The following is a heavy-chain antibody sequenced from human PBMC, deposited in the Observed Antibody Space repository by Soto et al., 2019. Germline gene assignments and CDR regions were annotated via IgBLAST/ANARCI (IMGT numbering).Heavy chain of an antibody. CDR2: IYYSGST. J-gene: IGHJ4*02. V-gene: IGHV4-31*03. Sequence: KPSETLSLTCTVSGGAIISGGYYFSGIRQHPWKGLEWIGYIYYSGSTYYNPSLKSRVTISVDTSKNQFSLKLSSVTAADTAVYYCARAPYYYDSSGYYYYFDYWGQGTLVTVSS. CDR3: ARAPYYYDSSGYYYYFDY. CDR1: GGAIISGGYY. D-gene: IGHD3-22*01.